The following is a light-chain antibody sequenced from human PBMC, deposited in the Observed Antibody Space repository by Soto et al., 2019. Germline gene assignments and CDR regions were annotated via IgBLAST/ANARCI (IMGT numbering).Light chain of an antibody. V-gene: IGKV3-20*01. Sequence: EIVLTQSPGTLSFSPGERATLSCRASQSVSSTHLAWYQQKPGQAPRLLIYGASGRATGIPDRFSGSGSGTDVTLTISRLEPEDFAVYYCQQYARSPPTFGGGTKVEIK. CDR3: QQYARSPPT. CDR1: QSVSSTH. J-gene: IGKJ4*01. CDR2: GAS.